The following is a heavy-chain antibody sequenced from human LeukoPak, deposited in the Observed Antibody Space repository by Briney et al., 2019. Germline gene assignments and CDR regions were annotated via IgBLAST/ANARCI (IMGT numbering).Heavy chain of an antibody. CDR1: GYSFTSYW. CDR2: IYPGDSDT. Sequence: GESLKISCKGSGYSFTSYWIVWVRQMPGKGLEWMGIIYPGDSDTRYSPSFQGQVTISADKSISTAYLQWSSLKASDTAMYYCARRNIVVVPAAKYYYYYYMDVWGKGTTVTASS. V-gene: IGHV5-51*01. CDR3: ARRNIVVVPAAKYYYYYYMDV. D-gene: IGHD2-2*01. J-gene: IGHJ6*03.